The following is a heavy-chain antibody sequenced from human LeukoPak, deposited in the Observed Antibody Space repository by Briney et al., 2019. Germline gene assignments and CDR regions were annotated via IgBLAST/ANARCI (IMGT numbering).Heavy chain of an antibody. CDR1: GGSISSYY. CDR3: AGGGGDYDILTGFDY. J-gene: IGHJ4*02. V-gene: IGHV4-59*01. Sequence: PSETLSLTCTVSGGSISSYYWSWIRQPPGREREGRGYIYYSGSTNYNPYLKSRVTISVDTSKNQFSLKLSSVTAADTAVYYCAGGGGDYDILTGFDYWGQGTLVSVSS. CDR2: IYYSGST. D-gene: IGHD3-9*01.